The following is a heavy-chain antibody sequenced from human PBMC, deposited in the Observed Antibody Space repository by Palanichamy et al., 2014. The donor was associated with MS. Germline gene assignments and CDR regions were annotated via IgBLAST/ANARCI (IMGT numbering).Heavy chain of an antibody. Sequence: EVQLVESGGGLVQTGGSLRLSCAASGFTFSSYSMNWVRQAPGKGLEWISYISSGSNTIYYADSVKGRFTISRDNAKNSLYLQMNSLRDEYTAVYYCARVGHCSSASCYLSSMDVWGQGTSVTVSS. D-gene: IGHD2-2*01. CDR2: ISSGSNTI. J-gene: IGHJ6*02. V-gene: IGHV3-48*02. CDR1: GFTFSSYS. CDR3: ARVGHCSSASCYLSSMDV.